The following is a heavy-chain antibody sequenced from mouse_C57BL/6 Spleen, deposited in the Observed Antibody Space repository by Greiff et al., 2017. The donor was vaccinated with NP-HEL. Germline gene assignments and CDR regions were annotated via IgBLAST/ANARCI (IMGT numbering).Heavy chain of an antibody. Sequence: QVQLQQSGAELARPGASVKLSCKASGYTFTSYGISWVKQRTGQGLEWIGEIYPRSGNTYYNEKFKGKATLTADKSSSTAYMELRSLTSEDSAVYFCARSGIYYDYDDWYFDVWGTGTTVTVSS. D-gene: IGHD2-4*01. CDR2: IYPRSGNT. V-gene: IGHV1-81*01. CDR3: ARSGIYYDYDDWYFDV. CDR1: GYTFTSYG. J-gene: IGHJ1*03.